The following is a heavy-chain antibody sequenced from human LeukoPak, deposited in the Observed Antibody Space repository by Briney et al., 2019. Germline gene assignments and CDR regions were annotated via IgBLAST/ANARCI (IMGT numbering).Heavy chain of an antibody. V-gene: IGHV1-8*02. CDR2: MNPNSGNT. CDR3: ARTYYDILTGSPLGY. CDR1: GYTFTGYY. Sequence: ASVKVSCKASGYTFTGYYMHWVRQAPGQGLEWMGWMNPNSGNTGYAQKFQGRVTMTRDTSTSTVYMELSSLRSEDTAVYYCARTYYDILTGSPLGYWGQGTLVTVSS. D-gene: IGHD3-9*01. J-gene: IGHJ4*02.